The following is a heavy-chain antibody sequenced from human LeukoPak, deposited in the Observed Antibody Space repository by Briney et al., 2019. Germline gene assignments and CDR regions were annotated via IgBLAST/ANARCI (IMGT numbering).Heavy chain of an antibody. V-gene: IGHV1-2*02. CDR1: GYTFTGQY. J-gene: IGHJ5*02. CDR3: ARVVTTTWNSYTGWFDP. Sequence: GASVKVSCKASGYTFTGQYIHWERQAPGQGLEWMGWNNPNSGGTNYAQKLQGRVTMTRDTSITTTYMELSRLRSDDTAVYYCARVVTTTWNSYTGWFDPWGQGTLVTVSS. D-gene: IGHD4-11*01. CDR2: NNPNSGGT.